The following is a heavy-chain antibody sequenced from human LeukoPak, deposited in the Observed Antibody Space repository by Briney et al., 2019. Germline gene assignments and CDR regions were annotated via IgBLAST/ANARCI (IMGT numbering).Heavy chain of an antibody. CDR1: GGPMSTGDPY. D-gene: IGHD2-8*02. J-gene: IGHJ4*02. CDR3: ARSRTCYWFDY. CDR2: FFYSGST. V-gene: IGHV4-31*03. Sequence: PSETLPLTCTVPGGPMSTGDPYSNWLRQHPGQGLERIGFFFYSGSTNYNPSLNSRVSISLDASKHQFSLRLSSVTAADTAVYYCARSRTCYWFDYWGQGTLVTVSS.